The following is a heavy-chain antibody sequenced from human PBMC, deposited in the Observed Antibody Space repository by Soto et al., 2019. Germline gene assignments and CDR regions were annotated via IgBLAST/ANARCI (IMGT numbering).Heavy chain of an antibody. CDR3: ARGETQQQRDY. J-gene: IGHJ4*02. D-gene: IGHD6-13*01. V-gene: IGHV4-4*02. CDR1: GDSITSDKW. CDR2: IYHSGST. Sequence: SETLSLSCAVSGDSITSDKWWSWIRQPPGKGLQWIGEIYHSGSTKYNPSLKSRVIISVDKSRNQFSLKLSSVTAADTAVYYCARGETQQQRDYWGQGALVT.